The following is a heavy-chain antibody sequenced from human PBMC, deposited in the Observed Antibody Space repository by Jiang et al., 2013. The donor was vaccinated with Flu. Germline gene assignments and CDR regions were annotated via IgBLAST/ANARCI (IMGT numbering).Heavy chain of an antibody. D-gene: IGHD5-18*01. CDR3: ARDRSRGYSYGYGMDV. J-gene: IGHJ6*04. CDR2: ISSSGSTI. V-gene: IGHV3-48*03. Sequence: VRQAPGKGLEWVSYISSSGSTIYYADSVKGRFTISRDNAKNSLYLQMNSLRAEDTAVYYCARDRSRGYSYGYGMDVWGKGTTVTVSS.